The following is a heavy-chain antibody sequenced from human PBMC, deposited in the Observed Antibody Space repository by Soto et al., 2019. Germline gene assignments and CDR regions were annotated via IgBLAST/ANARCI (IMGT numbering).Heavy chain of an antibody. V-gene: IGHV4-34*01. D-gene: IGHD2-21*01. CDR2: INHLGST. CDR1: GGSLSDYF. Sequence: ETLSLTCVVSGGSLSDYFWSWIRQPPGMALEWIGEINHLGSTNYNPSLKSRVTMSVDTSKNQFSLTLNSVTAADTATYYCARGGISHWAYFYYMDVCDRGTTVTVSS. J-gene: IGHJ6*03. CDR3: ARGGISHWAYFYYMDV.